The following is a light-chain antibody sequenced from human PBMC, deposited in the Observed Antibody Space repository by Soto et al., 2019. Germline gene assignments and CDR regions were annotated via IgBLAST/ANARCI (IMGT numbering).Light chain of an antibody. CDR3: QSYEASLNWV. CDR2: TNT. CDR1: SSNIGAGYA. J-gene: IGLJ3*02. Sequence: QAVVTQPPSVSGAPGQRVTISCTGNSSNIGAGYAVHWYQLLPGAAPKLLIYTNTNRLSGVPDRFSGSRSGPSASLAITGLQAEDEGEYSCQSYEASLNWVFGGGTKLTVL. V-gene: IGLV1-40*01.